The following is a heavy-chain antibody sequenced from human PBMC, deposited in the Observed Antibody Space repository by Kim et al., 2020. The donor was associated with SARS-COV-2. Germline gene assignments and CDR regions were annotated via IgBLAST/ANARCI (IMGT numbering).Heavy chain of an antibody. CDR2: IYPGDSDT. J-gene: IGHJ6*03. D-gene: IGHD2-2*01. Sequence: ESLKISCKGSGYSFTNYWIGWVRQMPGKGLEWMGIIYPGDSDTRYSPSFQGQVTISADKSISTAYLQWSSLKASDTAMYYCARQVYCSSTSCPRYYYYYYMDVWGKGTTVTVSS. V-gene: IGHV5-51*01. CDR1: GYSFTNYW. CDR3: ARQVYCSSTSCPRYYYYYYMDV.